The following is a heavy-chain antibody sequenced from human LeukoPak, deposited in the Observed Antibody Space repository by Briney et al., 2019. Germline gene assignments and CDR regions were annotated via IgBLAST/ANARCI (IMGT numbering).Heavy chain of an antibody. V-gene: IGHV3-30*02. CDR1: GFTFSDHG. D-gene: IGHD5-24*01. CDR2: IWYNGSKK. Sequence: GGSLRLSCAASGFTFSDHGMHWVRQAPGKGLEWVAIIWYNGSKKYYAESVKGRFTISRDNSKNTLYLQMNSLRAEDTAVYYCAKEKEMATTFYYYYYGMDVWGQGTTVTVSS. J-gene: IGHJ6*02. CDR3: AKEKEMATTFYYYYYGMDV.